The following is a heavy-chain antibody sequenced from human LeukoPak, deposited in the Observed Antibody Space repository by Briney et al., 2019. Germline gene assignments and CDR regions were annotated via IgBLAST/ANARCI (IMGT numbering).Heavy chain of an antibody. J-gene: IGHJ4*02. CDR2: ISYSGST. CDR3: ASSTTGTRFVDY. D-gene: IGHD1-1*01. CDR1: GGSISSYY. V-gene: IGHV4-59*01. Sequence: SETLSLTCNVSGGSISSYYWSWIRQPPGKGLEWIGYISYSGSTNYNPSLKSRVTISVDTSKNQFSLNLSSVTAADTAVYYCASSTTGTRFVDYWGQGTLVTVSS.